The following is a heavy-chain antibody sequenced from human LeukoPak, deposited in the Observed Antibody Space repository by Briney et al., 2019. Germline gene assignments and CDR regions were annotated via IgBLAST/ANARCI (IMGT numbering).Heavy chain of an antibody. CDR2: ISGSLGST. Sequence: GGSLRLSCAASGFTFSSYAMSWVRQAPGKGLEWVSVISGSLGSTYYAESVEGRFTISRDNSKNTLYLQMNSLRAEDTALYYCAKDADQFGELLFWGQGTLVTVSS. V-gene: IGHV3-23*01. J-gene: IGHJ4*02. CDR1: GFTFSSYA. D-gene: IGHD3-10*01. CDR3: AKDADQFGELLF.